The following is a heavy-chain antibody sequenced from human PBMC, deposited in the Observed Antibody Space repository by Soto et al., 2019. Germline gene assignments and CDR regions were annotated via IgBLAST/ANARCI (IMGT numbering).Heavy chain of an antibody. D-gene: IGHD3-22*01. CDR1: GITFSGYW. V-gene: IGHV3-74*01. CDR2: INGCGSST. Sequence: GGSLRLSCAASGITFSGYWMQWVRQTPGQGVVWVARINGCGSSTRYADSVKCRFTISRDNAKNTLYLRMNSLRGEDTAVHYCARRRCEYDYDSSGYYDYWGQGTLVTVSS. J-gene: IGHJ4*02. CDR3: ARRRCEYDYDSSGYYDY.